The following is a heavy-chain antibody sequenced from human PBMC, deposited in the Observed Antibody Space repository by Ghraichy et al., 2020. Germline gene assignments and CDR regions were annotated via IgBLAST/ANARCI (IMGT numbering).Heavy chain of an antibody. CDR2: IYHSGST. J-gene: IGHJ5*02. D-gene: IGHD3-10*01. CDR1: GGSISSGGYS. CDR3: ARTLRENWFDP. V-gene: IGHV4-30-2*01. Sequence: SQTLSLTCAVSGGSISSGGYSWSWIRQPPGKGLEWIGYIYHSGSTYYNPSLKSRVTISVDRSKNQFSLKLSSVTAADTAVYYCARTLRENWFDPWGQGTLVTVSS.